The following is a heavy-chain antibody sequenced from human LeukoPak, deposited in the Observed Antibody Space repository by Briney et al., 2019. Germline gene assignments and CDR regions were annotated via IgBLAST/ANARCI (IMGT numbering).Heavy chain of an antibody. V-gene: IGHV3-30*04. CDR3: TKERGGGGRRINLMVGGYGP. Sequence: GGSLRLSCAGSGFTFSGFAMHWVRQAPGKGLEWVAATSYHGRDKYYADAVSGRFTISRDNSKNTLHLEMNSLRTDDTAVYYCTKERGGGGRRINLMVGGYGPWGQGTQVTVSS. J-gene: IGHJ5*02. CDR2: TSYHGRDK. CDR1: GFTFSGFA. D-gene: IGHD3-22*01.